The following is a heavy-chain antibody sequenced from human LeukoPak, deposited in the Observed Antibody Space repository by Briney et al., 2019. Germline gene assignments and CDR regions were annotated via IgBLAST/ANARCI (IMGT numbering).Heavy chain of an antibody. CDR3: AKDVHSGWFDP. CDR2: FSGIDNNS. V-gene: IGHV3-23*01. Sequence: PSEALSLTCTVSGGSITSSSKFWGWIRQPPGKGLEWVSTFSGIDNNSYYADSVRGRFTISRDTSKNTLYLQMNSLRAEDTAIYYCAKDVHSGWFDPWGQGTLVTVSS. D-gene: IGHD2-21*01. J-gene: IGHJ5*02. CDR1: GGSITSSSKF.